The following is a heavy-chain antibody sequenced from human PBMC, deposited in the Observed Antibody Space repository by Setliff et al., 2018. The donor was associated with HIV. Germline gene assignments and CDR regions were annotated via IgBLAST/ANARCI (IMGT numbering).Heavy chain of an antibody. V-gene: IGHV4-39*02. CDR3: ARWVGPGLHLVPFDY. Sequence: SETLSLTCSVSGGSISSSSHYWGWIRQPPGKGLEWIGSIYESGITYYNPSLKSRVTIFVDTYKNHFSLTLSFVTAAATAVYYCARWVGPGLHLVPFDYWGQGTLVTVSS. D-gene: IGHD6-13*01. J-gene: IGHJ4*02. CDR1: GGSISSSSHY. CDR2: IYESGIT.